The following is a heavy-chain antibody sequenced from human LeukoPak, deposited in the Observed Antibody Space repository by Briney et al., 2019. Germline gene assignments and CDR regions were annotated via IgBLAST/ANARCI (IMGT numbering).Heavy chain of an antibody. J-gene: IGHJ3*02. CDR2: IYYSGST. Sequence: PSETLSLPCTVSGGSISSYYWSWLRQPPGKGLEWIGYIYYSGSTNYNPSLKSRVTISVDPSKNQFSLKLSSVTAADTAVYYCGRGGLDDAFDIWGQGTMVTVSS. V-gene: IGHV4-59*01. CDR3: GRGGLDDAFDI. CDR1: GGSISSYY. D-gene: IGHD6-19*01.